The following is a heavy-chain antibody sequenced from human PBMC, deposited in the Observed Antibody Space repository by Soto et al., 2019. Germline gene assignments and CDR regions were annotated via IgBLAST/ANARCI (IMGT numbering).Heavy chain of an antibody. D-gene: IGHD6-6*01. CDR3: ARGRGRRGGSSNWFDP. Sequence: ASVKVSCKASGYTFTSYDINWVRQATGQGLEWMGWMNPNSGNTGYAQKFQGRVTMTRNTSISTAYMELSSLRSEDTAVYYCARGRGRRGGSSNWFDPWGQGTLVTVSS. CDR1: GYTFTSYD. J-gene: IGHJ5*02. V-gene: IGHV1-8*01. CDR2: MNPNSGNT.